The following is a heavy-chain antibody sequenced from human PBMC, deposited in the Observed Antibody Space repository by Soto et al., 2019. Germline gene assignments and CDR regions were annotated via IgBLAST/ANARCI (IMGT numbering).Heavy chain of an antibody. CDR2: IIPIFDTA. V-gene: IGHV1-69*12. Sequence: QVQLVQSGAEVKKPGSSVKVSCKASGGTFSSYAISWVRQAPGQGLEWIGGIIPIFDTANYAQKFQGRVTITADESTSTAYMEVSSLRSEDTAVYYCARHDCISSSCYYYYYYGMDVWGQGTTVTVS. CDR1: GGTFSSYA. J-gene: IGHJ6*02. CDR3: ARHDCISSSCYYYYYYGMDV. D-gene: IGHD2-2*01.